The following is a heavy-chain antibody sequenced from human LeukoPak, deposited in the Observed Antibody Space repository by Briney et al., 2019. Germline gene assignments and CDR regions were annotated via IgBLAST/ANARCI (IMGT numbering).Heavy chain of an antibody. Sequence: SETLSLTCTVSGGSISSYYWSWIRQPPGKGLEWIGYIYYSGSTNYNPSLKSRVTISVDTSKNQFSLKLSSVTAADTAVYYCAREGGYSSPFLPWGQGTLVTVSS. D-gene: IGHD6-13*01. CDR3: AREGGYSSPFLP. J-gene: IGHJ5*02. CDR2: IYYSGST. V-gene: IGHV4-59*12. CDR1: GGSISSYY.